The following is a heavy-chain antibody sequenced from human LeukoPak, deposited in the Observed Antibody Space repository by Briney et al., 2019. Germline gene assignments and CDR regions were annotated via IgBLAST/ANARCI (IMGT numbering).Heavy chain of an antibody. J-gene: IGHJ4*02. CDR2: IWYDGSNK. D-gene: IGHD1-26*01. Sequence: PGGSLRLSCAASGFTFSSYGMHWVRQAPGKGLEWVAVIWYDGSNKYYADSVKGRFTISRDNSKNTLYLQMNSLRAEDTAVYYCARQGGGPYSGSPFDYWGQGTLVTVSS. CDR3: ARQGGGPYSGSPFDY. CDR1: GFTFSSYG. V-gene: IGHV3-33*01.